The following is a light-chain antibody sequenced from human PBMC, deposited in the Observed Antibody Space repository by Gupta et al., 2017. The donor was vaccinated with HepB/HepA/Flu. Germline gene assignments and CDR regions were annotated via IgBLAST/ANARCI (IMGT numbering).Light chain of an antibody. CDR2: SND. V-gene: IGLV1-44*01. CDR1: SSNIGRNS. Sequence: QPVVRQPPSASGTPGQRVTISCSGSSSNIGRNSVNWYQQVPGTAPRLRSHSNDERPSGVPDRFSGSKSGTSASLAISGLQSEDEADYYCATWDDRLIGRVFGGGTKLTVL. J-gene: IGLJ3*02. CDR3: ATWDDRLIGRV.